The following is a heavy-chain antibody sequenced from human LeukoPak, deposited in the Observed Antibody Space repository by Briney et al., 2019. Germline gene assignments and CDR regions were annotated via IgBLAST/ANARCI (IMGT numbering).Heavy chain of an antibody. V-gene: IGHV3-66*02. CDR1: GFSVSSNY. CDR2: IHSGGRA. J-gene: IGHJ6*04. CDR3: VGVETITMVRGASGDV. Sequence: GGSLRLSCAASGFSVSSNYMTWVRQAPGKGLEWVSVIHSGGRAYYADSVRGRFTTSRDNSKNTLDLQMNSLSVEDTAVYYCVGVETITMVRGASGDVWGKGTTVTVSS. D-gene: IGHD3-10*01.